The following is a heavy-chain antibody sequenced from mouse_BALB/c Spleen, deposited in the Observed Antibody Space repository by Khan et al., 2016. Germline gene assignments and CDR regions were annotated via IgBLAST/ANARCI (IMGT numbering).Heavy chain of an antibody. V-gene: IGHV1S137*01. CDR2: ISTYYGDA. J-gene: IGHJ4*01. D-gene: IGHD1-1*01. CDR1: GYTFTDYA. CDR3: ARNAYVYYAMDY. Sequence: QVQLKQSGAELVRPGVSVKLSCKGSGYTFTDYAMHWVKQSHAKSLEWIGVISTYYGDASYNQKFKGKATLTVDKSSSTAYMELARLTSEDSAIYYCARNAYVYYAMDYWGQGTSVTASS.